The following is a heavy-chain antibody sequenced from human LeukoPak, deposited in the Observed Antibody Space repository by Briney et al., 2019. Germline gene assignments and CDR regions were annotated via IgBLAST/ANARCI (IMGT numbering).Heavy chain of an antibody. CDR1: GFTFSSYE. V-gene: IGHV3-48*03. D-gene: IGHD5-24*01. J-gene: IGHJ5*02. CDR3: ARGMATFPKGGINWFDP. Sequence: PGGSRRLSCAASGFTFSSYEMNWVRQAPGKGLEWVSYISSSGSTIYYADSVKGRFTISRDNAKNSLYLQMSSLRAEDTAVYYCARGMATFPKGGINWFDPWGQGTLVTVSS. CDR2: ISSSGSTI.